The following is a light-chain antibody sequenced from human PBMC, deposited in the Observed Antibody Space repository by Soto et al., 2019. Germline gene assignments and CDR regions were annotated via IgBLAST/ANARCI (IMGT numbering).Light chain of an antibody. V-gene: IGKV3-11*01. CDR1: QSVSSF. CDR3: QQRSSWWT. CDR2: DAS. J-gene: IGKJ1*01. Sequence: EIVLTQSPATLSLSPGERATLSCRASQSVSSFLAWYQQKPGQAPRLLIYDASNRATGIPARFSGSGSGTDFTLTISSLVPEDFAVYYCQQRSSWWTFGQGTKVEIK.